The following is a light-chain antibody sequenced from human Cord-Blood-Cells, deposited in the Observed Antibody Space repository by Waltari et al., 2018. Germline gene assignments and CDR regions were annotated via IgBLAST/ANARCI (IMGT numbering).Light chain of an antibody. J-gene: IGLJ3*02. CDR3: CSYAGSSGWV. V-gene: IGLV2-23*01. CDR2: EGS. Sequence: QSALTQPAFVSGSPGQSITISCTGNSSYVGSYNLVSWYQQHPGKAPKLMIYEGSKRPSGVSNRCSGSKSGNTASRTISGLQAEDEADYYCCSYAGSSGWVFGGGTKLTVL. CDR1: SSYVGSYNL.